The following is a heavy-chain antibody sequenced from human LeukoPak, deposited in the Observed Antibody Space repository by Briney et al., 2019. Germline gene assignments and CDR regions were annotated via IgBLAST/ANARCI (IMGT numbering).Heavy chain of an antibody. D-gene: IGHD2-15*01. V-gene: IGHV1-2*02. Sequence: GASVKVSCKASGYTFTCYYMHWVRQAPGQGLEWMGWINPNSGGTNYAQKFQGRVTMTRDTSISTAYMELSRLRSDDTAVYYCARELGYCSGGSCYGDYWGQGTLVTVSS. CDR2: INPNSGGT. CDR3: ARELGYCSGGSCYGDY. CDR1: GYTFTCYY. J-gene: IGHJ4*02.